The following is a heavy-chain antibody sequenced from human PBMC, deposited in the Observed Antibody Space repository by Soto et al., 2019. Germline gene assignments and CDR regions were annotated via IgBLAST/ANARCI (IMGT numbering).Heavy chain of an antibody. V-gene: IGHV3-30*03. J-gene: IGHJ4*02. CDR2: ISYDGTNK. CDR1: GFTFSRNG. CDR3: AREDDGRLGIDY. Sequence: QVQVVESGGGVVQPGRSLRLSCAASGFTFSRNGMHWVRQAPGKGLEWVARISYDGTNKYYADSVKGRFTISRDNSQKTLYLQINSLRTEDTAVYYCAREDDGRLGIDYWGQGTLVTVS. D-gene: IGHD2-8*01.